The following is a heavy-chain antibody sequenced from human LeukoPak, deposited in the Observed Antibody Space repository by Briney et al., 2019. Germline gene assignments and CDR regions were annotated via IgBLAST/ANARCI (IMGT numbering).Heavy chain of an antibody. CDR2: ISGSGGST. D-gene: IGHD2-15*01. CDR1: GFTFSSYA. Sequence: SGGSLRLSCAASGFTFSSYAMSWVRQAPGKGLEWVSAISGSGGSTYYADSVKGRFTISRDNSKNTLYLQMNSLRAEDTAVYYCAKHIVVVVAAIGYWGQGTLVTVSS. J-gene: IGHJ4*02. CDR3: AKHIVVVVAAIGY. V-gene: IGHV3-23*01.